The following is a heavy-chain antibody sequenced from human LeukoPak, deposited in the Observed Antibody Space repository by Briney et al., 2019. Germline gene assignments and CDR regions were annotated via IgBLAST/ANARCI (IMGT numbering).Heavy chain of an antibody. CDR3: ARDVYGFDY. V-gene: IGHV3-48*01. CDR2: ISSSGSAI. J-gene: IGHJ4*02. Sequence: GGSLRLSCAASGFPLSSYSINWVRQAPGKGLEWVSYISSSGSAIYYVDSVKGRFTVSRDNAKNSLFLQMNSPRAEDTAVYYCARDVYGFDYWGQGILVTVSS. CDR1: GFPLSSYS. D-gene: IGHD3-16*01.